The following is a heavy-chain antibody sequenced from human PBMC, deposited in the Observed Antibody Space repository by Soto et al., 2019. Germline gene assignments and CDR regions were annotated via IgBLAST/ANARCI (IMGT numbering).Heavy chain of an antibody. D-gene: IGHD3-22*01. V-gene: IGHV4-31*03. Sequence: QVQLQESGPGLVKPSQTLSLTCTVSGGSISSGGYYWSWIRQHPGKGLEWIGYIHYGGSTHYNPSLNSRVTISVDTSKNKFTLKLSSVSVADTAVYDCARVGKSGYYPTLFDYWGQGTLVTVSS. J-gene: IGHJ4*02. CDR3: ARVGKSGYYPTLFDY. CDR2: IHYGGST. CDR1: GGSISSGGYY.